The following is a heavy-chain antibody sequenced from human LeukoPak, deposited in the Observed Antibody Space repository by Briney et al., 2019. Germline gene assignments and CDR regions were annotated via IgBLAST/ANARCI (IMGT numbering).Heavy chain of an antibody. Sequence: GESLKISCKGSGYSFTNYWIAWVRQVPGKGLEWMGLIYPDDSDTRYSPSFQGQTTISADKSISTAYLQWSSLKASDTAMYYCARHISVAGYRRYFDSWGQGILVTVSS. D-gene: IGHD6-19*01. V-gene: IGHV5-51*01. CDR1: GYSFTNYW. J-gene: IGHJ4*02. CDR2: IYPDDSDT. CDR3: ARHISVAGYRRYFDS.